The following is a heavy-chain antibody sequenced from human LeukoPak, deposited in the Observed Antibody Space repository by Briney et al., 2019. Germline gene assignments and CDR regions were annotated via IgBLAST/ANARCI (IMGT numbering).Heavy chain of an antibody. J-gene: IGHJ5*02. CDR1: GYTFTASY. D-gene: IGHD3-10*01. CDR3: ASYGSGYNWLDP. CDR2: IHPGSGVT. Sequence: ASVTVSCRASGYTFTASYMHWVRQAPGPGLEWMGWIHPGSGVTVYAQNFQGRVTITRDTSISTAYMDLTSLKSDDTAVYYCASYGSGYNWLDPWGQGTLVTVSS. V-gene: IGHV1-2*02.